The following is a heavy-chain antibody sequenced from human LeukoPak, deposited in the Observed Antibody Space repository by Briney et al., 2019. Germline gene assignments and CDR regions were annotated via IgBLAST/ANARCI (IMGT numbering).Heavy chain of an antibody. J-gene: IGHJ4*02. CDR3: ARGGQSKYDSSGYLNYFDY. D-gene: IGHD3-22*01. V-gene: IGHV3-64*01. Sequence: PGRPLRLSCAASGFTFSAYGIHWVRQAPGKGLEYVSSISSNGGSTYYANSVKGRFTISRDNSKNTLYLQMGSLRAEDMAVYYCARGGQSKYDSSGYLNYFDYWGQGTLVTVSS. CDR2: ISSNGGST. CDR1: GFTFSAYG.